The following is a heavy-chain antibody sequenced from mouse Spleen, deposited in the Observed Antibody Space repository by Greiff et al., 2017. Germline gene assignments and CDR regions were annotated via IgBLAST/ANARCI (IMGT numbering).Heavy chain of an antibody. CDR3: ARHRILRSYYAMDY. D-gene: IGHD1-1*01. V-gene: IGHV5-12*01. J-gene: IGHJ4*01. Sequence: EVKLMESGGGLVQPGGSLKLSCAASGFTFSDYYMYWVRQTPEKRLEWVAYISNGGGSTYYPDTVKGRFTISRDNAKNTLYLQMSRLKSEDTAMYYCARHRILRSYYAMDYWGQGTSVTVSS. CDR1: GFTFSDYY. CDR2: ISNGGGST.